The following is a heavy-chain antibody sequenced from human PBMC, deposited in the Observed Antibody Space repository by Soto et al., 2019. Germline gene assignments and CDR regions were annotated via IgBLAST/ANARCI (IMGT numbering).Heavy chain of an antibody. V-gene: IGHV5-51*01. J-gene: IGHJ3*02. CDR2: IYPGDSDT. CDR3: ARGGYSGNSKDPFYI. CDR1: GYTFTAYW. Sequence: GESLKLSCKGSGYTFTAYWIGWVRQMPGKGLEWMGIIYPGDSDTRYSPSFQGQVTISADKSISTAYLQWSSLKASDTAMFYCARGGYSGNSKDPFYIWGPGTMVTVSS. D-gene: IGHD6-25*01.